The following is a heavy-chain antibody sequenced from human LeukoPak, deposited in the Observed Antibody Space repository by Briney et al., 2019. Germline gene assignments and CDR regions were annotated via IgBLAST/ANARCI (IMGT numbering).Heavy chain of an antibody. J-gene: IGHJ6*02. CDR1: GFTFDDYA. Sequence: GGSLRLSCVASGFTFDDYAMHWVRQAPGKGLEWVSLISWDGGSTYYADSVKGRFTISRDNSKNSLYLQMNSLRAEDTALYYCAKATIAAADYYYGMDVWGQGTTVTVSS. V-gene: IGHV3-43D*03. D-gene: IGHD6-13*01. CDR2: ISWDGGST. CDR3: AKATIAAADYYYGMDV.